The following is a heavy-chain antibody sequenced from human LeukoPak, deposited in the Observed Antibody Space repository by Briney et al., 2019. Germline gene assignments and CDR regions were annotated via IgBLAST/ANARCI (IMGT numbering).Heavy chain of an antibody. CDR1: GYTFTDYY. CDR2: INPSGGRT. J-gene: IGHJ3*02. D-gene: IGHD3-22*01. Sequence: GASVKVSCKASGYTFTDYYIHWVRQAPGQGLEWMGIINPSGGRTSYAQKFQGRVTMTRDMSTSTVYMELSSLRSEDTAVYYCARCNYYDSSGYYCDAFDIWGQGTMVTVSS. CDR3: ARCNYYDSSGYYCDAFDI. V-gene: IGHV1-46*01.